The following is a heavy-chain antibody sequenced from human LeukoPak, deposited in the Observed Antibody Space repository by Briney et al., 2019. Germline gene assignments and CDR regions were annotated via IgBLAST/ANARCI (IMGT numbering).Heavy chain of an antibody. D-gene: IGHD4/OR15-4a*01. CDR1: AYSISSYD. V-gene: IGHV1-46*01. CDR3: ARGSANYLGYFDL. CDR2: INPSGGRT. J-gene: IGHJ2*01. Sequence: ASVKVSCKASAYSISSYDMHCVRQTPGQGLEWMVIINPSGGRTSYARKFQGRVTMTRDTSTSTVYMELSSLKSEDTAVYYCARGSANYLGYFDLWGRGTLVTVSS.